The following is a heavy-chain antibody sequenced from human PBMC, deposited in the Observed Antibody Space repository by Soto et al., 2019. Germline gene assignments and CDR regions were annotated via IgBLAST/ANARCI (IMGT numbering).Heavy chain of an antibody. CDR1: GGSFSGYY. Sequence: QVQLQQWGAGLLKPSETLSLTCAVYGGSFSGYYWNWIRQPPGRGLEWIGEFIHSGSTNYNPSLKCRVPLSVDTSKNQFSLKLLSVTAADTAVYYCARGWGLGVFDYWGQGTLVTVSS. J-gene: IGHJ4*02. CDR3: ARGWGLGVFDY. CDR2: FIHSGST. D-gene: IGHD3-16*01. V-gene: IGHV4-34*01.